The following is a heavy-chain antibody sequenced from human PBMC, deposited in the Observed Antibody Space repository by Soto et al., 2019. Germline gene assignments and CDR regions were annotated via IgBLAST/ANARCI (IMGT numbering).Heavy chain of an antibody. CDR2: VNRGGRT. CDR3: ASFMEDTVWGSYGYLDL. D-gene: IGHD3-16*01. V-gene: IGHV4-34*01. Sequence: SETLSLTCGLSGAAFSDYTWSWVRQAPGGGLHWIGEVNRGGRTKYSPSLERRLTISVDPSRNQVSLELRSVTAADTAIYYCASFMEDTVWGSYGYLDLWGLGTLVTVSS. J-gene: IGHJ5*02. CDR1: GAAFSDYT.